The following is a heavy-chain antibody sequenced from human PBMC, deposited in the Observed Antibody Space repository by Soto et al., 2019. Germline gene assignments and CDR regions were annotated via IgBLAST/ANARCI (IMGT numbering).Heavy chain of an antibody. CDR2: INPDGGDK. D-gene: IGHD3-3*01. CDR3: ARDWRDGNNHGPDY. CDR1: GFTFNSYW. Sequence: EVQLVESGGGLVQPGGSLRLSCAASGFTFNSYWMSWIRQAPGKGLEWVANINPDGGDKHYVDSVKGRFTIFRDNANSSLYLQMNRLRVEDMAVYYCARDWRDGNNHGPDYWGQGTLVTVSS. J-gene: IGHJ4*02. V-gene: IGHV3-7*04.